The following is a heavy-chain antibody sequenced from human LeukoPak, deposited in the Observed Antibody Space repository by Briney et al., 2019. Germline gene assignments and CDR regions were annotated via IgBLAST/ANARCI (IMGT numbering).Heavy chain of an antibody. Sequence: ASVKVSCKASGYTFTSYYMHWVRQAPGQGLEWMGIINPSGGSTSYAQKFQGRVTMTRDTSISTAYMELSRLRSDDTAVYYCASGYSGISDYWGQGTLVTVSS. CDR2: INPSGGST. V-gene: IGHV1-46*01. D-gene: IGHD5-12*01. J-gene: IGHJ4*02. CDR3: ASGYSGISDY. CDR1: GYTFTSYY.